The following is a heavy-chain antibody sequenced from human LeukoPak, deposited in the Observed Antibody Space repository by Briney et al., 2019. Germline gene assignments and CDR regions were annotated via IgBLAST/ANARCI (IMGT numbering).Heavy chain of an antibody. Sequence: ASVKVSCKASGYTFTTFDINWVRQATGQGLEWMEWMNPNSGNTGYAQRFQGRVTMTRDTSISTAYMELSSLRSDDTAVYYCARGTPYCSSASCYNYWGQGTLLTVSS. CDR1: GYTFTTFD. V-gene: IGHV1-8*01. D-gene: IGHD2-2*02. CDR3: ARGTPYCSSASCYNY. CDR2: MNPNSGNT. J-gene: IGHJ4*02.